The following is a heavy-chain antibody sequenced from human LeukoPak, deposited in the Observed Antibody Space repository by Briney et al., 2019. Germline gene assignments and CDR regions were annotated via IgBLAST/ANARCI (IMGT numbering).Heavy chain of an antibody. CDR3: TRFYSESSSWALDY. CDR1: GFSFGDYT. D-gene: IGHD6-13*01. CDR2: IRSKAYGGTT. Sequence: GGSLRLSCTVSGFSFGDYTISWVRQAPGKGLEWVGFIRSKAYGGTTEYAASVKGRFTISRDDSKTIAYLQMNSLKTEDTAVYYCTRFYSESSSWALDYWGQGTLVTVSS. J-gene: IGHJ4*02. V-gene: IGHV3-49*04.